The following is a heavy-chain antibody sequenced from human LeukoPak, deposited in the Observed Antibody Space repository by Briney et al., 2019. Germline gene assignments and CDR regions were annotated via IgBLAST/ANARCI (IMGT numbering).Heavy chain of an antibody. CDR2: INSNSGGT. V-gene: IGHV1-2*06. Sequence: PGGSLRLSCAASGFTFSSYGMHWERQAPGQGLEWMGRINSNSGGTELAQKFQGRVTMTRDTSISTAYMEVSSLRADDTAVYYCARDLSSTPNWELDYWGQGTLVTVSS. D-gene: IGHD7-27*01. J-gene: IGHJ4*02. CDR3: ARDLSSTPNWELDY. CDR1: GFTFSSYG.